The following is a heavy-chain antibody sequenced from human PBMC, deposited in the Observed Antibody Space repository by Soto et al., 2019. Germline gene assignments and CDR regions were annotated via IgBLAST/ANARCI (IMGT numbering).Heavy chain of an antibody. J-gene: IGHJ3*02. D-gene: IGHD2-15*01. CDR2: VYYSGST. Sequence: QVQLQESGPGLVKPSQTLSLTCTVSGGSISSGGYYWSWIRQHPGKGLEWIGYVYYSGSTYYNPSLKSRVTISVDTSKNQCSLKLSTVTAADTAVYYCARGEDIVVVVAATYAFDIWGQGTMGTVSS. CDR1: GGSISSGGYY. V-gene: IGHV4-31*03. CDR3: ARGEDIVVVVAATYAFDI.